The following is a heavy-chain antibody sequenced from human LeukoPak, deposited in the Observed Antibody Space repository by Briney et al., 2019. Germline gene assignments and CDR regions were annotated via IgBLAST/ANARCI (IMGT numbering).Heavy chain of an antibody. J-gene: IGHJ4*02. Sequence: SETLSLTCTVSGGSISTYYWSWIRQPPGKGLEWIGYNSNSGSINYNPPLKSRVTISVDTSKNQFSLRLTSVTAADTAVYYCARVGAGCFDYWGQGTLVTVSS. D-gene: IGHD3-16*01. V-gene: IGHV4-59*01. CDR1: GGSISTYY. CDR3: ARVGAGCFDY. CDR2: NSNSGSI.